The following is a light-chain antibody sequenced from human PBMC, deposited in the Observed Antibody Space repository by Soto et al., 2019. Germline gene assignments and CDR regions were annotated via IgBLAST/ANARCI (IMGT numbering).Light chain of an antibody. Sequence: EIVMTHSPATLSVSPGARFILSCRASQSVRTNSALYKQKPGQAPRLLISGASTRASDIPASLSGYCSGTYFTLTISSMKSEYFAVYYCQQYNNWPTFGHGTKVDIK. CDR2: GAS. J-gene: IGKJ1*01. CDR1: QSVRTN. V-gene: IGKV3-15*01. CDR3: QQYNNWPT.